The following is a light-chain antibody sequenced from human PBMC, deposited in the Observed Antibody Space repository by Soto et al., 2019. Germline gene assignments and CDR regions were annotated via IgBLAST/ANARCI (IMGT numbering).Light chain of an antibody. CDR1: QSVSSY. J-gene: IGKJ1*01. CDR3: QQYNNWPRT. V-gene: IGKV3-15*01. CDR2: GAT. Sequence: EIVMTQSPATLSVSPGERVTLSCRASQSVSSYLAWYQQKPGQAPRLLIHGATTRATGIPARFSGSGSGTEFTLTISSLQSEDFAVYYCQQYNNWPRTFGQGTKVDIK.